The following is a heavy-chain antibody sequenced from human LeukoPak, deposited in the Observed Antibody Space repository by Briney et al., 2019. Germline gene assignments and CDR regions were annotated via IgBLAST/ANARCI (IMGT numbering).Heavy chain of an antibody. V-gene: IGHV1-69*05. CDR1: GGTFSSYA. D-gene: IGHD3-22*01. CDR2: IIPIFGTA. J-gene: IGHJ4*02. Sequence: SVKVSCKASGGTFSSYAISWVRQAPGQGLEWMGGIIPIFGTANYAQKFQGRVTITTDESTSTAYMELSSLRSEDTAVYYCASNRVFGYYDSSGYYSFDYWGQGTLVTVSS. CDR3: ASNRVFGYYDSSGYYSFDY.